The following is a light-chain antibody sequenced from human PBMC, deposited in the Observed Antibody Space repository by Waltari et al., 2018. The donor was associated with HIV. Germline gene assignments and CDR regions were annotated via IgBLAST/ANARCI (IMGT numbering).Light chain of an antibody. V-gene: IGLV1-40*01. CDR3: QSYDSSLSVVV. CDR2: GNS. J-gene: IGLJ2*01. CDR1: SSNIGAGYD. Sequence: QSVLTQPPSVSGAPGQRVTISCTGSSSNIGAGYDVHWYQHLPGTAPKLLIYGNSIRPSGVPDRFSGSKSGTSASLAITGLQAEDESDYYCQSYDSSLSVVVFGGGTKLTVL.